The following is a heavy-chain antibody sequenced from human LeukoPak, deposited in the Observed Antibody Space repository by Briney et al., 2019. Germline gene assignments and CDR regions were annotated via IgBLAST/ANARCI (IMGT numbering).Heavy chain of an antibody. Sequence: SETLSLTCTVSGGSISSYHWSWIRQPAGKGLEWIGSIYHSGSTYYNPSLKSRVTISVDTSKNQFSLKLSSVTAADTAVYYCARVGAAAGTSFDYWGQGTLVTVSS. V-gene: IGHV4-4*07. J-gene: IGHJ4*02. D-gene: IGHD6-13*01. CDR3: ARVGAAAGTSFDY. CDR2: IYHSGST. CDR1: GGSISSYH.